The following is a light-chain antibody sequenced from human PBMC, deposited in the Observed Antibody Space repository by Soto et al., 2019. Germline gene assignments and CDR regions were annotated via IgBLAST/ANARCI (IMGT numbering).Light chain of an antibody. V-gene: IGKV3-20*01. CDR2: GAS. Sequence: EIVLTQSPGTLSLSPGERATLSCRTSQSVSSSYLAWYQQKAGQAPRLLIYGASSRATGIPDRFSGSGSGTDFTLTISRLETEDFAVYYCQQYGSSLRTFGQGTKVEIK. CDR1: QSVSSSY. J-gene: IGKJ1*01. CDR3: QQYGSSLRT.